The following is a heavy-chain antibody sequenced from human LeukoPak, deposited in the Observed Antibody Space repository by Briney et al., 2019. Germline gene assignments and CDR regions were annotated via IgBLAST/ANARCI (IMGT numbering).Heavy chain of an antibody. CDR1: GSTFGDYA. J-gene: IGHJ4*02. CDR3: AKGVSWGYRVGNDY. V-gene: IGHV3-43*02. CDR2: ISGDGGST. D-gene: IGHD5-18*01. Sequence: GGSLRLSCAASGSTFGDYAMHWVRQAPGKGLEWVSLISGDGGSTYYADSVKGRFTISRDNSKNSLYLQMNSLRTEDTALYCCAKGVSWGYRVGNDYWGQGTLVTVSS.